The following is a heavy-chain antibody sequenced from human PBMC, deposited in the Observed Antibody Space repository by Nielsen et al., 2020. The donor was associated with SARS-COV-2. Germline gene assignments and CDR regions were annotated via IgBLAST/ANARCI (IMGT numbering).Heavy chain of an antibody. CDR1: GFTFSSYA. CDR3: ARDRDFWSGFLD. V-gene: IGHV3-30-3*01. D-gene: IGHD3-3*01. J-gene: IGHJ4*02. Sequence: GESLKISCAASGFTFSSYAMHWVRQAPGKGLEWVAVISYDGSNKYYADSVKGRFTISRDNAKNSLYLQMNSLRVEDTAVYYCARDRDFWSGFLDWGQGTLVTVSS. CDR2: ISYDGSNK.